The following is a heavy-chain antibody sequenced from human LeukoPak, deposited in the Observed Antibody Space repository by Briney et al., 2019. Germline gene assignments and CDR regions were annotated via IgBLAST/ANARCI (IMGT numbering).Heavy chain of an antibody. CDR2: ISGSGTTT. CDR3: ARHQTSYSSSSYTQD. CDR1: GFTFSTYA. V-gene: IGHV3-23*01. Sequence: GGSLRPSCAASGFTFSTYAMSWVRQAPGKGLEWVSSISGSGTTTYYADSVKGRFTIYRENSKNTLFLQMYSLAAEDTALYYCARHQTSYSSSSYTQDWGQGTLVTVSS. J-gene: IGHJ4*02. D-gene: IGHD6-13*01.